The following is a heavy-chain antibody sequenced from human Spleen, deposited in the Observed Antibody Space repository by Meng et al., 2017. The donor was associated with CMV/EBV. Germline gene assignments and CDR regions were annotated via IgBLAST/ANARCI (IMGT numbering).Heavy chain of an antibody. V-gene: IGHV3-21*01. Sequence: GESLKISCAASGFSFNDYSMNWVRQTPDTGLEWVSSISHSSAYIYYADSVKGRFTVSRDNAQSSLYLQMNSVRLEDTAVYYCAKDLGTEYQLLMEGNYHYYAMDVWGQGTTVTVSS. CDR3: AKDLGTEYQLLMEGNYHYYAMDV. CDR2: ISHSSAYI. D-gene: IGHD2-2*01. CDR1: GFSFNDYS. J-gene: IGHJ6*02.